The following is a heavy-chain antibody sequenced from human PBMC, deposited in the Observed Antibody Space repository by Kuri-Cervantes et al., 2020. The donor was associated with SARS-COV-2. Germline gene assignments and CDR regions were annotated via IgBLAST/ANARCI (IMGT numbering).Heavy chain of an antibody. CDR3: ASERQWLVLGGLFDY. V-gene: IGHV3-30-3*01. J-gene: IGHJ4*02. CDR1: GFSFSSYA. D-gene: IGHD6-19*01. Sequence: GGSLILSCAASGFSFSSYAMHWVRQAPGKGMEWVAVISYDGSNKYYADSVKGRFTISRDNSKNTLYLQMNILRAEDTAVYYCASERQWLVLGGLFDYWGQGTLVTVSS. CDR2: ISYDGSNK.